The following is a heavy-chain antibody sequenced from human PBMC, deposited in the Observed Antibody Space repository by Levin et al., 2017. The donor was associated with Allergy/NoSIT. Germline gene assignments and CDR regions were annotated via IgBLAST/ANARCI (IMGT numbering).Heavy chain of an antibody. CDR2: ISGSGGST. V-gene: IGHV3-23*01. CDR1: GFTFSSYA. CDR3: AKAKGASSPILTRGRTHFDY. J-gene: IGHJ4*02. Sequence: GGSLRLSCAASGFTFSSYAMSWVRQAPGKGLEWVSAISGSGGSTYYADSVKGRFTISRDNSKNTLYLQMNSLRAEDTAVYYCAKAKGASSPILTRGRTHFDYWGQGTLVTVSS. D-gene: IGHD2-15*01.